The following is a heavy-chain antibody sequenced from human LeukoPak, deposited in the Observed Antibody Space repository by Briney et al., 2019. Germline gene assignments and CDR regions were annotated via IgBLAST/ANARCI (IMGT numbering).Heavy chain of an antibody. CDR2: ISAYNGNT. J-gene: IGHJ4*02. V-gene: IGHV1-18*01. D-gene: IGHD2-2*01. CDR1: GGTFSSYA. Sequence: ASVKVSCKASGGTFSSYAISWVRQAPGQGLEWMGWISAYNGNTNYAQKLQGRVTMTTDTSTSTAYMELRSLRSDDTAVYYCARLKYCSSTSCYGGFDYWGQGTLVTVSS. CDR3: ARLKYCSSTSCYGGFDY.